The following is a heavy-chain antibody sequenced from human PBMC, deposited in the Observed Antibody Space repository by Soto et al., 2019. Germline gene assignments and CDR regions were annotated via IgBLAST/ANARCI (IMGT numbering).Heavy chain of an antibody. V-gene: IGHV2-5*02. CDR2: IYWDDDR. D-gene: IGHD4-17*01. CDR1: AFSLSTSGVG. J-gene: IGHJ4*02. Sequence: QITLKESGPTLVRPTQTLTLTCTFSAFSLSTSGVGVGWIRQPPGKALEWLALIYWDDDRRYSPSLKSRLTITKDTSKNRVVLTMTNMDPVDTATYYCAHRQRTVYFDYWGQGTLVTVSS. CDR3: AHRQRTVYFDY.